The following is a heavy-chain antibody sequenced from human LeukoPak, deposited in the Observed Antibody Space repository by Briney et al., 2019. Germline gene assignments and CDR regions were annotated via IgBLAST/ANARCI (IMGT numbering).Heavy chain of an antibody. Sequence: PGGSLRLSCAASGYTFSNYGMSWARQAPGKGLEWVSIISSSGSGTHYADSVKGRFTISRDSSKNTVFLQMNSLRAEDTAVYYCARGSGGSGYYLPFDIWGQGAMVTVSS. CDR1: GYTFSNYG. V-gene: IGHV3-23*01. D-gene: IGHD5-12*01. J-gene: IGHJ3*02. CDR2: ISSSGSGT. CDR3: ARGSGGSGYYLPFDI.